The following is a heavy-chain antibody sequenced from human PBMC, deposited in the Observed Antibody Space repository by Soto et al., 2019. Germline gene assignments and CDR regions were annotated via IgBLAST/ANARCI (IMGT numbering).Heavy chain of an antibody. Sequence: QVQLVQSGVEVKNPGASVKVSCKASGYTFTNYGISWVRQGPGQELEWMGWINPNNGKTQYGQKAQARVTMTTDISTCTAYMELTSLISDDTAVYYCARASPSPYCTSTSYPSGGWFDPWGQGTLLIVSS. CDR1: GYTFTNYG. CDR3: ARASPSPYCTSTSYPSGGWFDP. V-gene: IGHV1-18*04. D-gene: IGHD2-2*01. CDR2: INPNNGKT. J-gene: IGHJ5*02.